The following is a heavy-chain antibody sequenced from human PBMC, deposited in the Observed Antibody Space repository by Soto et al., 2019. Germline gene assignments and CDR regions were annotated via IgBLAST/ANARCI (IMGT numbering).Heavy chain of an antibody. CDR2: ISNSGST. D-gene: IGHD2-2*01. J-gene: IGHJ5*02. Sequence: SETLSLTCTISGGSIETFYWSWIRQPPGKGLEWIGYISNSGSTNYNPSLESRVTVSVDTAKNEFSLKLNSVTAADTATFFFARILRDRPALYHHKSWGQGPLVTVS. CDR3: ARILRDRPALYHHKS. CDR1: GGSIETFY. V-gene: IGHV4-59*01.